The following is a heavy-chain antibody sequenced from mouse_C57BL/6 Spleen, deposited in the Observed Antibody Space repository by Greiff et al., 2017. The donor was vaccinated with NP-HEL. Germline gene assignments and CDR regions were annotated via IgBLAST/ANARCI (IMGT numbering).Heavy chain of an antibody. J-gene: IGHJ4*01. CDR1: GFNIKDDY. CDR2: IDPENGDT. Sequence: VHVKQSGAELVRPGASVKLSCTASGFNIKDDYMHWVKQRPEQGLEWIGWIDPENGDTEYASKFQGKATITADTSSNTAYLQLSSLTSEDTAVYYCTTVYDYAMDYWGQGTSVTVSS. V-gene: IGHV14-4*01. CDR3: TTVYDYAMDY. D-gene: IGHD1-1*01.